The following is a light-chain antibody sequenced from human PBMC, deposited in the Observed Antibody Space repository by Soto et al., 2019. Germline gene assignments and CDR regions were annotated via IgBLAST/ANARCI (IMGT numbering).Light chain of an antibody. Sequence: EIVLTQSPDTLSLSPGERATLSCRASQSVSGYLGWYQQKPGQAPRLLIYDASNRAYGVPARFRGSGAGTNFTLTITRLEPDDFAVYYCQQRSNWPYLTFGGGNRV. CDR1: QSVSGY. CDR2: DAS. J-gene: IGKJ4*01. CDR3: QQRSNWPYLT. V-gene: IGKV3-11*01.